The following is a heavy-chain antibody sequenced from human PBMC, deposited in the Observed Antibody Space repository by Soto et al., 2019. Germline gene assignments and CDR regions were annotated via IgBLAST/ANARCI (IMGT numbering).Heavy chain of an antibody. V-gene: IGHV4-59*01. J-gene: IGHJ5*02. D-gene: IGHD2-2*01. Sequence: SETLSLTCTVSGGSISSYYWSWIRQPPGKGLEWIGYIYYSGSTNYNPSLKSRATISVDTSKNQFSLKLSSVTAADTAVYYCAKNIVVVPSAGEGLYNWFDPSGQRTLVTVSS. CDR3: AKNIVVVPSAGEGLYNWFDP. CDR1: GGSISSYY. CDR2: IYYSGST.